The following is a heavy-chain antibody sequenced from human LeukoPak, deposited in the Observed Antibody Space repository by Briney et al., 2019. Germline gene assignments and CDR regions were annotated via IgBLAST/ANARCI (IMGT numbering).Heavy chain of an antibody. V-gene: IGHV3-30*02. CDR1: GFTFSSYG. J-gene: IGHJ4*02. CDR3: AKAGGREPDY. Sequence: GGSLRLSCAASGFTFSSYGMHWVRQAPGKGLEWVAFIRYDGSNKYYADSMKGRFTISRDNSKNTLYLQMNSLRAEDTAVYCCAKAGGREPDYWGQGTLVTVSS. CDR2: IRYDGSNK. D-gene: IGHD1-26*01.